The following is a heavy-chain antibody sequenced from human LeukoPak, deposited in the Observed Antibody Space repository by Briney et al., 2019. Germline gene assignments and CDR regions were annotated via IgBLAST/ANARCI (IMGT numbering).Heavy chain of an antibody. CDR3: ARDQANRIDC. V-gene: IGHV4-38-2*02. Sequence: SETLSLTCTVSGHSISSGYYWGWIRQPPGKGLEWVGSIYHSGSTYYNPSLKSRVTITVDTSKSQFSLKLSSVTAADTAVYYCARDQANRIDCWGQGTLVTVSS. J-gene: IGHJ4*02. CDR2: IYHSGST. D-gene: IGHD2/OR15-2a*01. CDR1: GHSISSGYY.